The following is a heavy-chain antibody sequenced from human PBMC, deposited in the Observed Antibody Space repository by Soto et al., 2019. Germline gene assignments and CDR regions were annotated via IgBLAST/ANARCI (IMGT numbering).Heavy chain of an antibody. CDR2: ISAYNGET. Sequence: QVQLVQSGAEVKKPGASVKVSCKASGYTFTSSGFSWVRQAPGQGLEWMAWISAYNGETHYAQKFQGRVTMTTDTPTSTSYMELMSLRSDDTAVYYCARDSGSYMYVSDWGQGTLVTVSS. V-gene: IGHV1-18*01. CDR3: ARDSGSYMYVSD. J-gene: IGHJ4*02. D-gene: IGHD1-26*01. CDR1: GYTFTSSG.